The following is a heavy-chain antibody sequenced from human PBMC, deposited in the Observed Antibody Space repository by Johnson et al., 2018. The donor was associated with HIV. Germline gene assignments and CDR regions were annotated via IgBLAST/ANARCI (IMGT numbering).Heavy chain of an antibody. J-gene: IGHJ3*02. CDR3: ASHRSIAADDAFDI. V-gene: IGHV3-20*04. CDR1: GFIFNDYV. D-gene: IGHD6-13*01. Sequence: LVESGGGMVRPGGSLRLSCAASGFIFNDYVMNWVRQAPGKGLEWVSGVNWNGGSTGYADSVKGRFTISRDNAKNSLYLQMKSLRAEDTALYYCASHRSIAADDAFDIWGQGTMVTVSS. CDR2: VNWNGGST.